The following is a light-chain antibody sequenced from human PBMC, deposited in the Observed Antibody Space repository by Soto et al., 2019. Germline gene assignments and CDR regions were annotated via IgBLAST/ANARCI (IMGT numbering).Light chain of an antibody. V-gene: IGKV1-6*01. CDR2: AAS. Sequence: IQMTQSPSSLSASVGDRVTITCRASQGIRSALGWYQQKPGKVPKLLIYAASTLQSGVPSRFSGSRSGTDFTLTISSLQPEDSAIYYCQQADTFPITFGQGTRLEIK. J-gene: IGKJ5*01. CDR1: QGIRSA. CDR3: QQADTFPIT.